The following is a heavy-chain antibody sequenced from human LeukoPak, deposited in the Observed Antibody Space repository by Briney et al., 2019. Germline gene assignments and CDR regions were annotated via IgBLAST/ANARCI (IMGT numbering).Heavy chain of an antibody. CDR1: GGCISSGDYY. CDR2: IYYSGST. J-gene: IGHJ6*02. CDR3: ARVRIYYYDSSGTWTGLPVGMDV. D-gene: IGHD3-22*01. V-gene: IGHV4-30-4*01. Sequence: SQTLSLTCTVSGGCISSGDYYGRWIRQPPGKGLEWIGNIYYSGSTYYNPSLKSRVTISVDTSKNQFSLKLSSVTAADTAVYYCARVRIYYYDSSGTWTGLPVGMDVWGQGTTVTVSS.